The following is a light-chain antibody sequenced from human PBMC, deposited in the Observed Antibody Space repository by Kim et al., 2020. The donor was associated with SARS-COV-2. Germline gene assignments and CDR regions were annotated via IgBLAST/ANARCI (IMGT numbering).Light chain of an antibody. CDR3: QSYDSSLSGYV. CDR1: SSNIGAGYD. V-gene: IGLV1-40*01. CDR2: GNT. J-gene: IGLJ1*01. Sequence: QRVTTACTGSSSNIGAGYDVPWYHQLPGTAPKLLIYGNTNRPSGVPDRFSGSKSGTSASLAITGLQAEDEADYYCQSYDSSLSGYVFGTGTKVTVL.